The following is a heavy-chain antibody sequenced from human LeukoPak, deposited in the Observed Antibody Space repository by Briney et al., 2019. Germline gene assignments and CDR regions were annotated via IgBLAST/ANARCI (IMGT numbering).Heavy chain of an antibody. J-gene: IGHJ4*02. D-gene: IGHD1-26*01. CDR1: GGTFSSYA. CDR2: IIPIFVTA. CDR3: ARGGYSGSYYAQFDY. V-gene: IGHV1-69*13. Sequence: SVKVSCKASGGTFSSYAISWVRRGPGQRLEWRGGIIPIFVTANYAQKFQGRVTITANQSTSTAYIELSSLRSEDTAVYYCARGGYSGSYYAQFDYWGQGTLVTVSS.